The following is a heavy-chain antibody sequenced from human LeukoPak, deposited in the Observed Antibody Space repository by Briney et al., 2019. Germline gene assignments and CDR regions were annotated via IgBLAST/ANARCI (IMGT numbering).Heavy chain of an antibody. CDR1: GFTFSNYA. J-gene: IGHJ6*02. V-gene: IGHV3-23*01. CDR2: ISGSGGST. D-gene: IGHD5-18*01. Sequence: GGSLRLSCAASGFTFSNYAMSWVRQAPGKGLEWVSAISGSGGSTYYADSVKGRFTISRDNSKNTLYLQMNSLRAEDTAVYYCAKDRAYSYGDYYYYGMDVWGQGTTVTVSS. CDR3: AKDRAYSYGDYYYYGMDV.